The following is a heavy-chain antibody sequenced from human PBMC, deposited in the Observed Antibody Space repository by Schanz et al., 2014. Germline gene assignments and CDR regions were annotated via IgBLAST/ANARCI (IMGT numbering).Heavy chain of an antibody. CDR1: GFTFSDYF. J-gene: IGHJ6*02. CDR3: ARDRQQLVGRIGYYYGMDV. D-gene: IGHD6-13*01. CDR2: ISDSSSYT. V-gene: IGHV3-11*06. Sequence: QVQLVESGGGLVKPGGSLRLSCAASGFTFSDYFMNWIRQTPGKGLEWVAYISDSSSYTNYADSVKGRFTISRDNSRNTLYLQMNSLRAEDTAVYYCARDRQQLVGRIGYYYGMDVWGQGTTVTVSS.